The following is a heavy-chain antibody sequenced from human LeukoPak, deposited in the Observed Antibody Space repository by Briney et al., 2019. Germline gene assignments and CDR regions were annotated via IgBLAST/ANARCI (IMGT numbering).Heavy chain of an antibody. J-gene: IGHJ4*02. CDR3: ARSLAAAAHFDY. CDR2: VHYSGST. V-gene: IGHV4-59*08. CDR1: GGSISTYY. D-gene: IGHD6-13*01. Sequence: SETLSLTCSVSGGSISTYYWSWIRQPPGKGLEWIGYVHYSGSTNYNPSLKSRVTISVDTSKNQFSLKLSSVTAADTAVYYCARSLAAAAHFDYWGQGTLVTVSS.